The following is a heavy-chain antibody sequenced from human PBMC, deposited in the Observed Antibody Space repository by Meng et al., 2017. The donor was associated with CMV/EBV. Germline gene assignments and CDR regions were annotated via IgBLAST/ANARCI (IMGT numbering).Heavy chain of an antibody. V-gene: IGHV1-18*01. D-gene: IGHD2-21*01. Sequence: QFQVVQSGVEAKKPGASVKVSCQASGYTFTGYGISWVRQAPGQGLEWMGWISVYNGHTNFAQNLQGRVTMTTDTSTSTAYVELRSLRSDDTAIYYCARGVPLGIIYSFDYWGQGTLVTVSS. CDR1: GYTFTGYG. J-gene: IGHJ4*01. CDR2: ISVYNGHT. CDR3: ARGVPLGIIYSFDY.